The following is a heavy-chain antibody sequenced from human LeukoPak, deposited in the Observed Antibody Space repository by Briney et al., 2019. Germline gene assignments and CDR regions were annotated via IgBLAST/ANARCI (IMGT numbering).Heavy chain of an antibody. CDR1: GFTFSSYG. CDR2: IRYNGGNK. J-gene: IGHJ4*02. V-gene: IGHV3-30*02. Sequence: GGSRRLSCAASGFTFSSYGMHWVRQAPGKGLEWVAFIRYNGGNKYYADSVKGRFTISRDNSKNTLYPQMNSLRPEDTALYYCAKDLRNYYDDWGQGTLVTVSS. D-gene: IGHD3-16*01. CDR3: AKDLRNYYDD.